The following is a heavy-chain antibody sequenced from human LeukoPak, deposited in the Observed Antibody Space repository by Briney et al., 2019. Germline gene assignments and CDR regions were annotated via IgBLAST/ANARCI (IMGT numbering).Heavy chain of an antibody. D-gene: IGHD6-19*01. CDR2: IYYSGTT. CDR3: ARTRGTSGWIDY. Sequence: SPSETLSLTCTVSGGSFNSYYWSWIRQRPGKGLEWIGYIYYSGTTDYNPSLNSRVTISVDTSKNHFSLKLGSVTAADTAVYYCARTRGTSGWIDYWGQGTLVTVSS. V-gene: IGHV4-59*01. CDR1: GGSFNSYY. J-gene: IGHJ4*02.